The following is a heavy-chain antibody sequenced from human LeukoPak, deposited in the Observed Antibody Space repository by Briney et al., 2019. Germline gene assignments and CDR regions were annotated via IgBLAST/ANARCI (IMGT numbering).Heavy chain of an antibody. V-gene: IGHV3-21*01. D-gene: IGHD2-15*01. CDR1: GFTFSSYS. Sequence: GGSLRLSCAAPGFTFSSYSMNWVRQAPGKGLEWVSSISSSSSYIYYADSVKGRFTISRDNAKNSLYLQMNSLRAEDTAVYYCARDIVSGYCSGGSCQKYYYYYGMDVWGQGTTVTVSS. CDR3: ARDIVSGYCSGGSCQKYYYYYGMDV. J-gene: IGHJ6*02. CDR2: ISSSSSYI.